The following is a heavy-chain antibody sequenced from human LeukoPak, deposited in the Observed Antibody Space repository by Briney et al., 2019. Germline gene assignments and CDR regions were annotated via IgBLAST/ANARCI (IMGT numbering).Heavy chain of an antibody. V-gene: IGHV3-74*01. Sequence: GGSLRLSCAASGFIFSSYSMNWVRQAPGKGLVWVSRINTDGSSTSYADSVNGRFTISRDNAKNSLYLQMNSLRAEDTAVYYCAVSFDYWGQGTLVTVSS. D-gene: IGHD2-8*01. CDR3: AVSFDY. J-gene: IGHJ4*02. CDR1: GFIFSSYS. CDR2: INTDGSST.